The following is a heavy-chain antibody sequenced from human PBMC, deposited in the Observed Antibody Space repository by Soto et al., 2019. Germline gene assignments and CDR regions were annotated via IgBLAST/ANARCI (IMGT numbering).Heavy chain of an antibody. D-gene: IGHD2-15*01. V-gene: IGHV2-26*01. CDR3: ARIPCIPQGYCSCGSCYENWFDP. CDR1: GFSLSNARMG. CDR2: IFSNDEK. J-gene: IGHJ5*02. Sequence: SGPTLVNPTETLTLTCTVSGFSLSNARMGVSWIRQPPGKALEWLAHIFSNDEKSYSTSLKSRLTISKDTSKSQVVLTMTTMDPVDTATYHCARIPCIPQGYCSCGSCYENWFDPWGQGTLVTVSS.